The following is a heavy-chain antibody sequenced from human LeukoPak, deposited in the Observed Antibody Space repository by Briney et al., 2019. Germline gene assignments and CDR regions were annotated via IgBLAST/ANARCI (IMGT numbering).Heavy chain of an antibody. J-gene: IGHJ4*02. D-gene: IGHD6-13*01. CDR1: GYTFTGYY. CDR3: ARDGSLPYGSSWYYFDY. Sequence: HEASVKVSCKASGYTFTGYYMHWVRQAPGQGLEWMGWINPNSGGTNYAQKFQGRVTMTRDTSISTAYMELSRLRSDDTAVYYCARDGSLPYGSSWYYFDYWGQGTLVTVSS. V-gene: IGHV1-2*02. CDR2: INPNSGGT.